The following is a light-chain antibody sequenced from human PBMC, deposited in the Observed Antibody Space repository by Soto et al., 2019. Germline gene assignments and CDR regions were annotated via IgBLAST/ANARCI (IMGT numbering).Light chain of an antibody. CDR1: NIGSQN. V-gene: IGLV3-9*01. J-gene: IGLJ3*02. Sequence: SYELTQPLSVSVDLGQTATITCGRNNIGSQNVHWYQQRPGQAPVLVIYMNTNRPSGIPERFSGSNSGNTATLTITRAQAGDEADYYCQVWDTSTRVFGGGTKLTVL. CDR2: MNT. CDR3: QVWDTSTRV.